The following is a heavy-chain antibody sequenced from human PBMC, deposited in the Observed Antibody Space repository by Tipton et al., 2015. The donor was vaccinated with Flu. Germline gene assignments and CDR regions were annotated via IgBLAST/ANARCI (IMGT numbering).Heavy chain of an antibody. J-gene: IGHJ5*02. V-gene: IGHV4-39*07. CDR3: ARGGYYGSGSLNWFDP. CDR2: IYYSGST. Sequence: TQSLTCTVSGGSISSSSYYWGWIRQPPGKGLEWIGSIYYSGSTYYNPSLKSRVTISVDTSKNQFSLKLSSVTAADTAVYYCARGGYYGSGSLNWFDPWGQGTLVTVSS. D-gene: IGHD3-10*01. CDR1: GGSISSSSYY.